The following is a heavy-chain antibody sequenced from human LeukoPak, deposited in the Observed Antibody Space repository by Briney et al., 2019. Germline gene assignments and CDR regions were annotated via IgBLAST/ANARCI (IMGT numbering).Heavy chain of an antibody. CDR3: ARDLFTSGWYFRIGRNYYGMDV. J-gene: IGHJ6*02. D-gene: IGHD6-19*01. V-gene: IGHV4-31*03. CDR1: GGSISSGGYY. Sequence: SETLSLTCTVSGGSISSGGYYWSWIRQHPGKGLEWIGYIYYSGSTYYNPSLKSRVTISVDTSKNQFSLKLSSVTAADTAVYYCARDLFTSGWYFRIGRNYYGMDVWGQGTTVTVSS. CDR2: IYYSGST.